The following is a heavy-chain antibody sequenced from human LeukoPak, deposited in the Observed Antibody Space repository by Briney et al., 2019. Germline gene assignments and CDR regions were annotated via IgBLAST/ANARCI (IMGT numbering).Heavy chain of an antibody. V-gene: IGHV4-59*01. CDR1: GGSISSYY. J-gene: IGHJ3*02. CDR2: IHYSGST. CDR3: AREAGATADGAFDI. Sequence: SETLSRTCTVAGGSISSYYWSWIRQPPGKGLEWIGYIHYSGSTNYNPTLKSRVTISVDTSKNQFSLKLSSVTAEDTAVYYCAREAGATADGAFDIWGQGTMVTVSS. D-gene: IGHD1-26*01.